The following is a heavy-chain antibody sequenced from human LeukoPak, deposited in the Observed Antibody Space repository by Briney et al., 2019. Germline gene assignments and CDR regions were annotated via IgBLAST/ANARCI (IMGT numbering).Heavy chain of an antibody. J-gene: IGHJ4*02. CDR1: GFTFSSYA. CDR3: ARDHAGGTDY. CDR2: IHSDGSST. V-gene: IGHV3-74*01. D-gene: IGHD1-26*01. Sequence: GGSLRLSCAASGFTFSSYAMSWVRQAPGKGLVWVSRIHSDGSSTYYADSVKGRFTISRDNAENTLYLQMNSLRAEDTAVYYCARDHAGGTDYWGQGTLVTVSS.